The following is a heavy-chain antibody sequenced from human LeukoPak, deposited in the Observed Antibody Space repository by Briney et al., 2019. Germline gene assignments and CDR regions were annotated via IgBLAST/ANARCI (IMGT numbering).Heavy chain of an antibody. V-gene: IGHV4-38-2*01. CDR2: IYHSGSA. D-gene: IGHD3-10*01. CDR1: DYSISSGYY. CDR3: ASSDIRFGEPYFDY. J-gene: IGHJ4*02. Sequence: SETLSLTCAVSDYSISSGYYWGWIRQPPAKGLEWIGSIYHSGSAYYSPSLKSRLTISVDTSKNQFSLKLSSVTAADTAVYYCASSDIRFGEPYFDYWGQGTLVTVSS.